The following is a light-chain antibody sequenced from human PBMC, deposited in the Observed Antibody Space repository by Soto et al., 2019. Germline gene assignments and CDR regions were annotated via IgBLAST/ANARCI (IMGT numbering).Light chain of an antibody. J-gene: IGLJ1*01. V-gene: IGLV1-51*02. CDR3: ATWDTSLSGGV. CDR2: ENN. CDR1: SSNIENNY. Sequence: QPVLTQPPSVSAAPGQKVTISCSGSSSNIENNYVSWYRQLPGTAPKLLIYENNKRPSGIPDRFSGSKSGTSATLGITGLETGDEADYYCATWDTSLSGGVFGTGTKVTVL.